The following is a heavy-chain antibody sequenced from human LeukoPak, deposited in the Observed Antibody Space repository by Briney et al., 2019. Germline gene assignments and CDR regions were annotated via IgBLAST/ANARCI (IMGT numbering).Heavy chain of an antibody. V-gene: IGHV3-30*19. J-gene: IGHJ4*02. CDR2: ISYDGSNK. CDR1: GFTFSSYG. Sequence: PGRSLRLSCAASGFTFSSYGMHWVRQAPGKGLEWVAVISYDGSNKYYADSVKGRFTISRDNSKNTLYLQMNSLRAEDTAVYYCARIPLGYCSGGSCYNFDYWGQGTLVTVSS. CDR3: ARIPLGYCSGGSCYNFDY. D-gene: IGHD2-15*01.